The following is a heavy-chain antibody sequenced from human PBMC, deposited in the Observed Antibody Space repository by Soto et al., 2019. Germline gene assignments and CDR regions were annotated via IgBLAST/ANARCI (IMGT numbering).Heavy chain of an antibody. CDR1: GGSFSGYY. J-gene: IGHJ4*02. Sequence: SETLSLTCAVYGGSFSGYYWSWIRQPPGKGLEWVGEINHSGSTNYNPSHKTRVTISVDTSKNQYSMKLSSVNAADTAVYYCARSRYYYDSSGYYLYSFDIWGQGTLVTVSS. CDR2: INHSGST. V-gene: IGHV4-34*01. D-gene: IGHD3-22*01. CDR3: ARSRYYYDSSGYYLYSFDI.